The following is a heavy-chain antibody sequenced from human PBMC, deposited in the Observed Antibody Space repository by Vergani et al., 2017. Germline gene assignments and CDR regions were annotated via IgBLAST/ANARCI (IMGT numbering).Heavy chain of an antibody. D-gene: IGHD6-13*01. CDR1: GYTFTSYG. V-gene: IGHV1-69*04. J-gene: IGHJ5*02. CDR3: ASSSIAAVQGLNDP. CDR2: IIPILGIA. Sequence: QVQLVQSGAEVKKPGASVKVSCKASGYTFTSYGISWVRQAPGQGLEWMGRIIPILGIANYAQKFQGRVTITADKSTSTAYMELSSLRSEDTAVYYCASSSIAAVQGLNDPWGQGTLVTVSS.